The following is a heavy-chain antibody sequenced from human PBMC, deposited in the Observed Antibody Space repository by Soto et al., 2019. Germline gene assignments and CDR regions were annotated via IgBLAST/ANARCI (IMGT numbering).Heavy chain of an antibody. V-gene: IGHV1-58*01. CDR3: AAGDFQDSRGYAYYGMDV. CDR2: IVAGSGYT. D-gene: IGHD3-22*01. Sequence: QMQLVQSGPEVKKPGTSVKVSCKASGFTFIRSAVQWVRQARGQRPEWIGWIVAGSGYTNYAQKFQERVTITRDMSTTTVYMELSSLRSEDTAVYYCAAGDFQDSRGYAYYGMDVWGQGTTVTVSS. J-gene: IGHJ6*02. CDR1: GFTFIRSA.